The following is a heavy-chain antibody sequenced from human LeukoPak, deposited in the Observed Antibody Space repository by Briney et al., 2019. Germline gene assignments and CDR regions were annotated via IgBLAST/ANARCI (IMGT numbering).Heavy chain of an antibody. CDR2: IIPIFGTA. V-gene: IGHV1-69*13. D-gene: IGHD6-13*01. J-gene: IGHJ4*02. Sequence: SVKVSRKASGGTFSSYAISWVRQAPGQGLEWMGGIIPIFGTANYAQKFQGRVTITADESTSTAYMELSSLRSEDTAVYYCARGGHEQQLTYYFDYWGQGTLVTVSS. CDR3: ARGGHEQQLTYYFDY. CDR1: GGTFSSYA.